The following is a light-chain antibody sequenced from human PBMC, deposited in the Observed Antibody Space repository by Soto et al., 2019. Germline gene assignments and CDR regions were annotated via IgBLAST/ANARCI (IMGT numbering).Light chain of an antibody. V-gene: IGLV2-14*01. CDR2: EVT. CDR1: SSDVGGYHY. CDR3: TSYTSSGTLV. J-gene: IGLJ3*02. Sequence: QSALAQPASVSGSPGQSITISCTGTSSDVGGYHYVSWYQHRPGRVPKLIIYEVTNRASGVTNRFFASKSGNTASLTISGLLADDEADYYCTSYTSSGTLVFGGGTKLTVL.